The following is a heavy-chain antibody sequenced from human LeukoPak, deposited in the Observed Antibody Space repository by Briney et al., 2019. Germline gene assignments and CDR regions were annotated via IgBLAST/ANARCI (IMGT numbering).Heavy chain of an antibody. J-gene: IGHJ3*02. CDR1: GFTFSYYA. CDR3: ARPPPDSYGNHDAFDI. D-gene: IGHD5-18*01. V-gene: IGHV3-30*04. CDR2: ISYDGSNK. Sequence: GGSLRLSCAASGFTFSYYAMHWVRQAPGKGLEWVAVISYDGSNKYYADSVKGRFTISRDNSKNTLYLQMNSLRAEDTAVYYCARPPPDSYGNHDAFDIWGQGTMVAVSS.